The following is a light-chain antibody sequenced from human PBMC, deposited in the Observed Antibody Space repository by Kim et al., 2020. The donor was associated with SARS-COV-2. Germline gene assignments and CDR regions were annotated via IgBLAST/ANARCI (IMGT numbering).Light chain of an antibody. CDR2: GAS. CDR3: QQYNNWPPIT. Sequence: SPGESATLSCRASRSVSSNLAWYQQNPGQAPRLLIYGASTRATGIPARFSGSGSGTEFTLTISSLQSEDFAVYYCQQYNNWPPITFGQGTRLEIK. CDR1: RSVSSN. V-gene: IGKV3-15*01. J-gene: IGKJ5*01.